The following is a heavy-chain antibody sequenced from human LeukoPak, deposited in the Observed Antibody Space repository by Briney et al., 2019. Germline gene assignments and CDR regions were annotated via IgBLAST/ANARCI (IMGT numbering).Heavy chain of an antibody. Sequence: PGGSLRLSCAASGFTFGSYAMYWVRQAPGKGLEWVSGIFGSGGSAHYADSVKGRFTISRDNSKNTVYLLMDSLRAEDTATYYCAKTTTGYSSGRYPAWPIDYWGQGTLVTVSS. CDR2: IFGSGGSA. J-gene: IGHJ4*02. D-gene: IGHD2-15*01. V-gene: IGHV3-23*01. CDR3: AKTTTGYSSGRYPAWPIDY. CDR1: GFTFGSYA.